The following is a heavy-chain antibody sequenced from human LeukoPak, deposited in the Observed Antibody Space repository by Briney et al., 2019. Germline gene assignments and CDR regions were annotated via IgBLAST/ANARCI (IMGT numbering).Heavy chain of an antibody. J-gene: IGHJ4*02. CDR2: ISSTGGTA. CDR3: ARVFNLVGFDY. D-gene: IGHD2-8*02. CDR1: GFTFSSFG. Sequence: PGGSLRLSCAASGFTFSSFGMSWVRQAPGKGLEWVSAISSTGGTAYYADSVKGRFTISRDNSKNTLYLQMNSLRAEDTAVYYCARVFNLVGFDYWGQGILVTVSS. V-gene: IGHV3-23*01.